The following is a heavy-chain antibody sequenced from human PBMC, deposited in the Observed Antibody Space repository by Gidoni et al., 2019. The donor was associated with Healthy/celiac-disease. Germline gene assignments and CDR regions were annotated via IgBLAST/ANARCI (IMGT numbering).Heavy chain of an antibody. Sequence: AQLVESGGGVVQPGRFLRLSCAAPGLTLSSPGMPWARQAPGKGLEWVAVISYDGSNKYYADSVKGRFTISRDNSKNTLYLQMNSLRAEDTAVYYCAKLEQRIAVAGSGLDYWGQGTLVTVSS. V-gene: IGHV3-30*18. CDR3: AKLEQRIAVAGSGLDY. CDR2: ISYDGSNK. D-gene: IGHD6-19*01. CDR1: GLTLSSPG. J-gene: IGHJ4*02.